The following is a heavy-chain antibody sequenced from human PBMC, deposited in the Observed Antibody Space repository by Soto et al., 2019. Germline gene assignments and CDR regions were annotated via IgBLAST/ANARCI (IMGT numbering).Heavy chain of an antibody. D-gene: IGHD6-19*01. CDR1: GFAVSTNY. V-gene: IGHV3-53*01. Sequence: LRLSCAASGFAVSTNYMNWVRQAPGKGLEWVSVIYTGGSTYYADSVKGRFTISRDNSKNTLYLQMNSLRVDDTAMYYCASGSYYYYGMDVWGQGTTVTVSS. CDR2: IYTGGST. CDR3: ASGSYYYYGMDV. J-gene: IGHJ6*02.